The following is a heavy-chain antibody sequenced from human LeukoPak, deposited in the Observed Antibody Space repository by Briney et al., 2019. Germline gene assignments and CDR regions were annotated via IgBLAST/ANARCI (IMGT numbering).Heavy chain of an antibody. CDR3: AKDTDDGYFDY. J-gene: IGHJ4*02. CDR2: ISYDGSNK. CDR1: GFTFSSYG. D-gene: IGHD3-3*01. V-gene: IGHV3-30*18. Sequence: GGSLRLSCAASGFTFSSYGMHWVRQAPGKGLEWVAVISYDGSNKYYADSVKGRFTISRDNSKNTLYLQMNSLRAEDTAVYYCAKDTDDGYFDYWGQGTLVTVSS.